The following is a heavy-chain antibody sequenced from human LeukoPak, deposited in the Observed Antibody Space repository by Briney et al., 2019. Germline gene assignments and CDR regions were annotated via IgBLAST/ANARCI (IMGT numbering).Heavy chain of an antibody. Sequence: TWVRQAPGKGLEWIGEIYHSGSTNYNPSLKSRVTISVDKSKNQFSLKLSSVTAADTAVYYCACGPYSSSAYWGQGTLVTVSS. CDR3: ACGPYSSSAY. V-gene: IGHV4/OR15-8*01. D-gene: IGHD6-6*01. J-gene: IGHJ4*02. CDR2: IYHSGST.